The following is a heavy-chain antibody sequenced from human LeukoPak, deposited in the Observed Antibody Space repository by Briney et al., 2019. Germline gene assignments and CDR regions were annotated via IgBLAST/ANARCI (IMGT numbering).Heavy chain of an antibody. J-gene: IGHJ4*02. V-gene: IGHV1-2*06. CDR1: GYTFTGYY. CDR2: INPNSGGT. Sequence: ASVKVSCKASGYTFTGYYMHWVRQAPGQGLEWMGRINPNSGGTNYAQKFQGRVTMTRDTSISTAHMELRSLRSDDTAVYYCVWELRSFDYWGQGTLVTVSS. D-gene: IGHD3-16*01. CDR3: VWELRSFDY.